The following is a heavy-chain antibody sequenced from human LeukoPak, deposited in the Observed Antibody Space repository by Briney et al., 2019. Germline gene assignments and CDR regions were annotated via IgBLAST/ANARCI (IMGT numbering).Heavy chain of an antibody. CDR2: ISYDGSNK. CDR1: GFTFSNYA. V-gene: IGHV3-30*01. Sequence: GGSLRLSCAASGFTFSNYAMSWVRQAPGKGLEWVAVISYDGSNKYYADSVKGRFTISRDNSKNTLYLQMNSLRAEDTAVYYCARDLTSGWYYFDYWGQGTLVTVSS. D-gene: IGHD6-13*01. CDR3: ARDLTSGWYYFDY. J-gene: IGHJ4*02.